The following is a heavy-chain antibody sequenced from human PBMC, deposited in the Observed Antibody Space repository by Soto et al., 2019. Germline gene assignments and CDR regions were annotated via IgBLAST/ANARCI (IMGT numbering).Heavy chain of an antibody. CDR2: IYYSGST. J-gene: IGHJ4*02. V-gene: IGHV4-59*01. CDR1: GGSINNYY. D-gene: IGHD1-26*01. Sequence: QVQLQESGPGLVKPSETLSLTCTVSGGSINNYYWSWIRQPPGKGLEWIGYIYYSGSTNYNPSLRSGVTLSEDPSKNHFSLRLGSVPAATPAGFSGARRMVGTFDSWGRGPW. CDR3: ARRMVGTFDS.